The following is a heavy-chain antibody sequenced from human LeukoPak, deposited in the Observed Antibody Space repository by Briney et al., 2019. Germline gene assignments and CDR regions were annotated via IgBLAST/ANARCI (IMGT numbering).Heavy chain of an antibody. D-gene: IGHD4-17*01. J-gene: IGHJ4*02. Sequence: ASVKVSCKASGYTFTGYYMHWVRQAPGQRLEWMGWINAGNGNTKYSQKFQGRVTITRDTSASTAYMELSSLRSEDTAVYYCARILEGVTTNYWGQGTLVTVSS. CDR3: ARILEGVTTNY. CDR2: INAGNGNT. CDR1: GYTFTGYY. V-gene: IGHV1-3*01.